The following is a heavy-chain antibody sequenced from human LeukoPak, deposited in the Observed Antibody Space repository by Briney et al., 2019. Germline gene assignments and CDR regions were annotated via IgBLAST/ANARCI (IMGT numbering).Heavy chain of an antibody. CDR2: IIPIIGAA. V-gene: IGHV1-69*13. D-gene: IGHD4-23*01. CDR1: GGTLNNYG. J-gene: IGHJ6*02. CDR3: ARGNSRWSTPTSSYYYRMDV. Sequence: GASVKVSCKASGGTLNNYGISWVRQAPRQGLEWMGGIIPIIGAANYAQKSQGRVTISADESTSTAYMELNSLRSEDTAVYYCARGNSRWSTPTSSYYYRMDVWGQGTTVTVSS.